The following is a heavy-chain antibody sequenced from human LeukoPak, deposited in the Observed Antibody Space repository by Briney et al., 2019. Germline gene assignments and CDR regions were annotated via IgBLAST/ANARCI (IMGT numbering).Heavy chain of an antibody. V-gene: IGHV4-39*07. Sequence: PSETLSLTCTVSGGSISSSSYYWGWIRQPPGKGLEWIGSIYYSGSTYYNPSLKSRVTISVDTSKNQFSLKLSSVTAADTAVYYCARDPDYYDSSGYYPEFDYWGQGTLVTVSS. D-gene: IGHD3-22*01. CDR2: IYYSGST. CDR1: GGSISSSSYY. CDR3: ARDPDYYDSSGYYPEFDY. J-gene: IGHJ4*02.